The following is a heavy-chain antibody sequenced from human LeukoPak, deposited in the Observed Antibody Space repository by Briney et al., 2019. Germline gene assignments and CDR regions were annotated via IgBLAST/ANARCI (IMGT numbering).Heavy chain of an antibody. CDR2: ISSSSSYI. Sequence: GGSLRLSCAASGFTFSSYSMNWVRQAPGKGLEWVSSISSSSSYIYYADSVKGRFTISRDNAKNSLYLQMNSLRAEDTAVYYCARPFCSSTSCYFPSDYWGQGTLVTVSS. J-gene: IGHJ4*02. V-gene: IGHV3-21*01. CDR3: ARPFCSSTSCYFPSDY. D-gene: IGHD2-2*01. CDR1: GFTFSSYS.